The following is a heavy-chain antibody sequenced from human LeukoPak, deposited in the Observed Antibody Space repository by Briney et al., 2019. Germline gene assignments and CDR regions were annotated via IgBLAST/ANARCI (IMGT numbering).Heavy chain of an antibody. D-gene: IGHD4-17*01. Sequence: ETLSLTCTVSGYSISSGYYWGWIRQPPGKGLEWVANIKQDGSEKYYVDSVKGRFTISRDNAKNSLYLQMNSLRAEDTAVYYCARMETTVTLVDYYYYMDVWGKGTTVTVSS. V-gene: IGHV3-7*01. CDR1: GYSISSGYY. CDR2: IKQDGSEK. J-gene: IGHJ6*03. CDR3: ARMETTVTLVDYYYYMDV.